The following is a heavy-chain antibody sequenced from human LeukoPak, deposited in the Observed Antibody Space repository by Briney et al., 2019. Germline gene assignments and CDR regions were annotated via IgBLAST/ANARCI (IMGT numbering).Heavy chain of an antibody. J-gene: IGHJ4*02. Sequence: PSETLSLTCSVSGDSIRSSYWSWIRQAPGMGLECIGYIYISGDKIYDPSLKGRATLSLDTSNNQISLKLSSVTAADTAVYYCARPGASSSWSGFDYWGQGTLVTVSS. CDR1: GDSIRSSY. CDR3: ARPGASSSWSGFDY. CDR2: IYISGDK. D-gene: IGHD6-13*01. V-gene: IGHV4-4*09.